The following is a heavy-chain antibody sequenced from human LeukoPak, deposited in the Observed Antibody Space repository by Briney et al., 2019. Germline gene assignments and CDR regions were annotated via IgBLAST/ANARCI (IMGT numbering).Heavy chain of an antibody. D-gene: IGHD3-22*01. Sequence: PSETLSLTCAVSGYSISSGYYWGWIRQPPGKGLEWIGSIYHSGSTYYNPSLKSRVTISVDTSKNQFSLKLSSVTAADTAVYYCARLESWITMTGWGQGTLVTVSS. V-gene: IGHV4-38-2*01. CDR1: GYSISSGYY. J-gene: IGHJ4*02. CDR3: ARLESWITMTG. CDR2: IYHSGST.